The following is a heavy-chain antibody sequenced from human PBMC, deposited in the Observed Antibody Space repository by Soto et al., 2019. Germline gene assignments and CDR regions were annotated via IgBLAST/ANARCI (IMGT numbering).Heavy chain of an antibody. CDR1: GFTFSSYG. V-gene: IGHV3-30*18. Sequence: PGGSLRLSCAASGFTFSSYGMHWVRQAPGKGLEWVAVISYDGSNKYYADSVKGRFTISRDNSKNTLYLQMNSLRAEDTAVYYCAKDREYYYYYYGVDVWGQGTTITVSS. CDR2: ISYDGSNK. D-gene: IGHD3-10*01. J-gene: IGHJ6*02. CDR3: AKDREYYYYYYGVDV.